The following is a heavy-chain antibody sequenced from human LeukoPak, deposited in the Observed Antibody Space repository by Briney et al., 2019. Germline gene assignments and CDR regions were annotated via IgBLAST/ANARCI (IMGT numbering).Heavy chain of an antibody. V-gene: IGHV3-48*03. CDR2: ISSSGSTI. CDR1: GFTFSSYE. D-gene: IGHD3-10*01. J-gene: IGHJ4*02. CDR3: ARDRYYASGSYFDYLDY. Sequence: GGSLRLSCAASGFTFSSYEMNWVRQAPGKGLEWVSYISSSGSTIYYADSVKGRFTISRDNAKNSLSLQMNSLRAEDTAVYYCARDRYYASGSYFDYLDYWGQGTLVTVSS.